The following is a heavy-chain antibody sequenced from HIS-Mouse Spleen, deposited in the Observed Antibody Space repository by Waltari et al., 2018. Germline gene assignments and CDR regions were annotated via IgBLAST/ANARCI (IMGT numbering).Heavy chain of an antibody. CDR1: GGSISSSRSH. CDR2: IYYSGST. Sequence: QLQLQESGPGLVKPSETLSLTCTVSGGSISSSRSHWVWIRQPPGKGLEWIGSIYYSGSTYYNPSLKSRVTISVDTSKNQFSLKLSSVTAADTAVYYCAREIPYSSSWYDWYFDLWGRGTLVTVSS. V-gene: IGHV4-39*07. D-gene: IGHD6-13*01. J-gene: IGHJ2*01. CDR3: AREIPYSSSWYDWYFDL.